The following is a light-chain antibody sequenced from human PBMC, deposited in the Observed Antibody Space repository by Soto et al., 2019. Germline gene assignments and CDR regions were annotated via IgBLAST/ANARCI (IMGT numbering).Light chain of an antibody. CDR1: KSVSSSY. CDR2: GAS. CDR3: LQYGSSPRT. J-gene: IGKJ1*01. V-gene: IGKV3-20*01. Sequence: ERATVSCRSSKSVSSSYLAWYQHKPGQAPRLLIYGASSRATGIPDRFSGSGSGTDFTLTISRLQPEDFAVYYCLQYGSSPRTFGQGTKVDI.